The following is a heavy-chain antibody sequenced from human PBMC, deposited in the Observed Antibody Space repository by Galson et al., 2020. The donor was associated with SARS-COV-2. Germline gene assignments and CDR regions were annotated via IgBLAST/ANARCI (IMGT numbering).Heavy chain of an antibody. V-gene: IGHV3-23*01. D-gene: IGHD3-22*01. CDR2: ISGSGGST. J-gene: IGHJ2*01. CDR1: GIRFSIYA. Sequence: GESLKISCAASGIRFSIYAMNWVRQAPGKGLEWVSGISGSGGSTYYADSVKGRFTISRDNSKNTLYLQLNSLRVDDTAVYYCAKNEGGGYLDWYIDLWGRGTLVTVSS. CDR3: AKNEGGGYLDWYIDL.